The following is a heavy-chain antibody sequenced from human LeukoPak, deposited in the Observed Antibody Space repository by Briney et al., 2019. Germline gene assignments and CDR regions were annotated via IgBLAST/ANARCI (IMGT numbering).Heavy chain of an antibody. Sequence: SETLSLTCTVSGGSISTSNYYWSWIRQPPGKGLEWIGYIYYSGSTNYNPSLKSRVTISVDTSKNQFSLKLSSVTAADTAVYYCARDRREPDAFDIWGQGTMVTVSS. CDR2: IYYSGST. V-gene: IGHV4-61*01. D-gene: IGHD6-6*01. CDR3: ARDRREPDAFDI. CDR1: GGSISTSNYY. J-gene: IGHJ3*02.